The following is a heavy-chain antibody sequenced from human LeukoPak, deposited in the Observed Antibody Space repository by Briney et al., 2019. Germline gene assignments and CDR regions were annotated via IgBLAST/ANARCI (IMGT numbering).Heavy chain of an antibody. CDR3: ARGAYSSPRVLDY. Sequence: GGSLRLSCAASGFTFSTYSMYWVRQAPGKGLEWVSSISSSSAIIYYADSVKGRLTISRDNAKNSLYLQMNSLRAEDTAVYYCARGAYSSPRVLDYWGQGTLVTVSS. J-gene: IGHJ4*02. D-gene: IGHD6-13*01. CDR1: GFTFSTYS. CDR2: ISSSSAII. V-gene: IGHV3-48*01.